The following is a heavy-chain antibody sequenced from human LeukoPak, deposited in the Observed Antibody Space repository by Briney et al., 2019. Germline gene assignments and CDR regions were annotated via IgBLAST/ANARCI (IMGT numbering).Heavy chain of an antibody. V-gene: IGHV4-39*07. J-gene: IGHJ3*02. D-gene: IGHD3-10*01. Sequence: SETLSLTCTVSRGSTSSRNYYWGWIRQPPGKGLEWIGSIYYTGSTYYNPSLKSRVTISLDTSKNQFSLKLSSVTAADTAIYYCASVIGPYYYGSGSYDAFDIWGQGTMVTVSS. CDR1: RGSTSSRNYY. CDR2: IYYTGST. CDR3: ASVIGPYYYGSGSYDAFDI.